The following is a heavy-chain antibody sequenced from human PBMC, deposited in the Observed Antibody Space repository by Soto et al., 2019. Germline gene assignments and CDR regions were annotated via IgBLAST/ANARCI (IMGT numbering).Heavy chain of an antibody. D-gene: IGHD5-18*01. CDR1: GGTFSSYS. CDR3: ALRGYSYARYYYYGMDV. J-gene: IGHJ6*02. CDR2: IIPIFGTA. Sequence: SVKVPCKASGGTFSSYSISWVLQAPGQGLEWMGGIIPIFGTANYAQKFQGRVTITADESTSTAYMELSSLRSEDTAVYYCALRGYSYARYYYYGMDVWGQGTTVTVSS. V-gene: IGHV1-69*13.